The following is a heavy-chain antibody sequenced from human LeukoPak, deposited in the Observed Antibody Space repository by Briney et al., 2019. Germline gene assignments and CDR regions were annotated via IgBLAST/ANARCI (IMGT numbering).Heavy chain of an antibody. J-gene: IGHJ4*02. D-gene: IGHD3-10*01. CDR2: IYISGST. CDR3: ARANTYGSGRFH. V-gene: IGHV4-61*09. Sequence: SQTLSLTCTVSGGSISSGSYYWSWIRQPAGKGLEWIGHIYISGSTNYNPSLMSRVTISVDTSKNQFSLKLSSVTAADTALYYCARANTYGSGRFHWGQGTLVTVSS. CDR1: GGSISSGSYY.